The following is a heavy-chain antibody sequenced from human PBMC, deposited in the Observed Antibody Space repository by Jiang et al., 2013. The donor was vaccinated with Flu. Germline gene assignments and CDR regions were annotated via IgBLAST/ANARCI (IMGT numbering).Heavy chain of an antibody. Sequence: RSLRLSCAASGFTFSSYAMHWVRQAPGKGLEWVAVISYDGSNKYYADSVKGRFTISRDNSKNTLYLQMNSLRAEDTAVYYCAARYSSSWYSGALDYWGQGTLVTVSS. CDR2: ISYDGSNK. D-gene: IGHD6-13*01. V-gene: IGHV3-30*04. CDR3: AARYSSSWYSGALDY. J-gene: IGHJ4*02. CDR1: GFTFSSYA.